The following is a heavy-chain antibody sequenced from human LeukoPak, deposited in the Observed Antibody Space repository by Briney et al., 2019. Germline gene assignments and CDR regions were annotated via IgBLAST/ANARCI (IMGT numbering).Heavy chain of an antibody. D-gene: IGHD2-21*02. V-gene: IGHV4-31*03. CDR1: GGSISSGGSF. CDR3: ATQRDYYFDY. Sequence: SQTLSLTCTVSGGSISSGGSFWSWVRQHPGKGLEWIGYIAHSGVTHYNPTLKSRIAISMDTSKNQFSLRLSSVTAADTAVYYCATQRDYYFDYWGQGTLVTVSS. J-gene: IGHJ4*02. CDR2: IAHSGVT.